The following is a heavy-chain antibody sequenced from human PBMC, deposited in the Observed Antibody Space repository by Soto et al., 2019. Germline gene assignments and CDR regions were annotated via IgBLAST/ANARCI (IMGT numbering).Heavy chain of an antibody. D-gene: IGHD3-22*01. CDR2: ISAYNGNT. CDR1: GYTFTSYD. CDR3: ARLDYYDSSGYYYDY. Sequence: GASVKVSCKASGYTFTSYDVMWVRQAPGQGLEWMGWISAYNGNTNYAQKLQGRVTMTTDTSTSTAYMELRSLRSDDTAVYYCARLDYYDSSGYYYDYWGQGTLVTVSS. V-gene: IGHV1-18*01. J-gene: IGHJ4*02.